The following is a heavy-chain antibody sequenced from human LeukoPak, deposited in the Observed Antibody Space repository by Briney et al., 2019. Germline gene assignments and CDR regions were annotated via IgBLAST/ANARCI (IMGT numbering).Heavy chain of an antibody. V-gene: IGHV3-21*01. CDR2: ISSSSTYI. CDR3: ASSLAVAGTGGWFGP. D-gene: IGHD6-13*01. J-gene: IGHJ5*02. CDR1: GFTFSGYA. Sequence: GGSLRLSCAASGFTFSGYAMSWVRQAPGKGLEWVSSISSSSTYIYYADSVKGRFTISRDNAKNSLFLQMNSLRAEDTAVYYCASSLAVAGTGGWFGPWGQGNLVTVSS.